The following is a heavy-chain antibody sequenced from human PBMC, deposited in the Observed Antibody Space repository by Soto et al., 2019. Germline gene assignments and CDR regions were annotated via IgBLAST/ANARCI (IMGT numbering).Heavy chain of an antibody. D-gene: IGHD3-9*01. J-gene: IGHJ3*02. CDR2: ISAYNGNT. V-gene: IGHV1-18*01. Sequence: ASVKVSCKASGYTFTSYGISWVRQAPGQGLEWMGWISAYNGNTNYAQKFQGRVTITTDTSTSTAYLELRSLSLEDTALYFCATDDYDILTVYRSYAFDIWGQGTMVTVSS. CDR1: GYTFTSYG. CDR3: ATDDYDILTVYRSYAFDI.